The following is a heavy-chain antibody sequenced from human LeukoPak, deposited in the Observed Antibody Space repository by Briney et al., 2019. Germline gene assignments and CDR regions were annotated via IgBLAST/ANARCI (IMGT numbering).Heavy chain of an antibody. CDR1: GGSISSGGYY. CDR3: ASYDYSKTQDGMDV. CDR2: IYYSGST. J-gene: IGHJ6*02. V-gene: IGHV4-31*03. Sequence: SETLSLTCTVSGGSISSGGYYWSWIRQHPGKGLEWIGYIYYSGSTYYNPSLKSRVTISVDTSKNQFSLKLSSVTAADTAVYYCASYDYSKTQDGMDVWGQGTTVTVSS. D-gene: IGHD4-11*01.